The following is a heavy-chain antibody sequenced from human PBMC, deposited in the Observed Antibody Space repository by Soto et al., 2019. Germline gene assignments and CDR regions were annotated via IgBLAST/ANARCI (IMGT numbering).Heavy chain of an antibody. V-gene: IGHV3-33*01. D-gene: IGHD1-7*01. CDR1: GFTISTHG. J-gene: IGHJ4*02. Sequence: QVQLVESGGGVVQPGTSLRLSCAASGFTISTHGMHWVRQAPGKGLEWVANIWYDGSNKFYADSVKGRFTISKDNSKNPLYGEMNSLRAEATAVYYCAAATTWNFHFHYWGQGTQVTVSS. CDR2: IWYDGSNK. CDR3: AAATTWNFHFHY.